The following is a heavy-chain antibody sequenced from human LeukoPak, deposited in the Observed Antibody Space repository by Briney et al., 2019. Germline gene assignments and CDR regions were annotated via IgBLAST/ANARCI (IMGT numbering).Heavy chain of an antibody. D-gene: IGHD3-10*01. Sequence: QTGTSLRLSGTAPGFAVSSYAIHWIRQAPGKGLEWVALVWHDGSNRYYSEAVKGRFTISRDNSKNTVYLQSNSLRAEDTAVYYCARELFGSGSCADHWGQGTRVTVSS. J-gene: IGHJ4*02. V-gene: IGHV3-33*01. CDR2: VWHDGSNR. CDR1: GFAVSSYA. CDR3: ARELFGSGSCADH.